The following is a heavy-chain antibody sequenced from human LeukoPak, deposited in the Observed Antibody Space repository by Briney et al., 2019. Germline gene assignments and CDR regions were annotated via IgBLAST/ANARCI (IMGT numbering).Heavy chain of an antibody. D-gene: IGHD3-22*01. CDR3: ARDYPDSSGSSYMDV. V-gene: IGHV1-2*02. CDR2: INPYSGAT. J-gene: IGHJ6*03. CDR1: GYTFTDHY. Sequence: ASVRVSCKASGYTFTDHYMHWVRQAPGQGLEWMGWINPYSGATLYAQSFQGRVTLTRDTSISTAYVDLSRLRSDDMAVYYCARDYPDSSGSSYMDVWAKGTTVTVSS.